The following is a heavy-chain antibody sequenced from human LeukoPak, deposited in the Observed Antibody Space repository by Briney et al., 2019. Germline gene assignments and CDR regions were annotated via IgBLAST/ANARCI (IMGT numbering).Heavy chain of an antibody. V-gene: IGHV3-53*01. CDR1: GFTVSSNY. CDR2: IYSGGST. Sequence: GGSLRLSCAASGFTVSSNYMSWVRQAPGKGLEWVSVIYSGGSTYYADSVKGRFTISRDNSKNTLYLQMNSLRAEDTAVYYCARESPYYYDSSGFDYWGQGTLITVSS. CDR3: ARESPYYYDSSGFDY. D-gene: IGHD3-22*01. J-gene: IGHJ4*02.